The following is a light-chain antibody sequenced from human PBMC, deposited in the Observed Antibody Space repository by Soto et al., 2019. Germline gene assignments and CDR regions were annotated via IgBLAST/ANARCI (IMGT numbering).Light chain of an antibody. J-gene: IGKJ1*01. CDR1: QSVSSSQ. V-gene: IGKV3-20*01. Sequence: EIVLTQSPGTLSLSPGERGTLSCRASQSVSSSQLAWYQQKPGQAPRLLIYGASSRATGIPDRFSGSGSGTDFTLSISRLEPEDFAVYCCQHYANSLVTFGQGTKVEI. CDR2: GAS. CDR3: QHYANSLVT.